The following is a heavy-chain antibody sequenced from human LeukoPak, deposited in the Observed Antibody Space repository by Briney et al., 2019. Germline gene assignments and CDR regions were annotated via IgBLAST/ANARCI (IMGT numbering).Heavy chain of an antibody. D-gene: IGHD3-16*01. CDR3: VRRNYVSGRIDP. J-gene: IGHJ5*02. Sequence: SETLSLTCTVSGGSISSSDYLWAWVRQPPGKGLEWIGDFYYNGVTSYDPSLKSRVTISVDTSKNQLSLNLTSVTAADTAVYHCVRRNYVSGRIDPWGQGTLVTVSS. V-gene: IGHV4-39*01. CDR1: GGSISSSDYL. CDR2: FYYNGVT.